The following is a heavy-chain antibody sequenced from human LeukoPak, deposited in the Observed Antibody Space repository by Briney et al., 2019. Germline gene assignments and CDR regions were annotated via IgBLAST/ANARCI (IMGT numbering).Heavy chain of an antibody. D-gene: IGHD2-2*01. J-gene: IGHJ6*02. CDR3: ARVYHSGGGYCSSTSCYYYYGMDV. V-gene: IGHV1-69*01. Sequence: GASVKVSCKASGGTFSSHAISWVRQAPGQGLEWMGGIIPMFGTANYAQKFQGRVTITADESTSTAYMELSSLRSEDTAVYYCARVYHSGGGYCSSTSCYYYYGMDVWGQGTTVTVSS. CDR2: IIPMFGTA. CDR1: GGTFSSHA.